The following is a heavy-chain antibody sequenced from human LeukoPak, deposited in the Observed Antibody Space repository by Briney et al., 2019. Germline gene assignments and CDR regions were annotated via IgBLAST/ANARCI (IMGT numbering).Heavy chain of an antibody. D-gene: IGHD2-2*01. J-gene: IGHJ5*02. CDR3: ARQVTTAVGWFDP. CDR2: IYTSGST. Sequence: PSETLSLTCTVSGGSISSYYWSWIRQPAGKGLEWIGRIYTSGSTNYNPSLKSRVAISIDMSKNQFSLKLISVTAADTAVYYCARQVTTAVGWFDPWGRGTLVTVSS. CDR1: GGSISSYY. V-gene: IGHV4-4*07.